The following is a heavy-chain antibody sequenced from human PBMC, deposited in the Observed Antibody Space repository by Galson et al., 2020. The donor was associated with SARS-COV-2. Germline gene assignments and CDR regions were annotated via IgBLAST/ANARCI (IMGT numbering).Heavy chain of an antibody. Sequence: SVKVSCKACGFTLTSSAVQWVRQARGQRLEWVGWNGVGSGNTNYAQKFQERVTITRDMSTSPAYLALSSLSSEDTAVYYCAAPYCSGGSCYDAFDIWGQGTMVTVSS. V-gene: IGHV1-58*01. CDR1: GFTLTSSA. CDR3: AAPYCSGGSCYDAFDI. CDR2: NGVGSGNT. D-gene: IGHD2-15*01. J-gene: IGHJ3*02.